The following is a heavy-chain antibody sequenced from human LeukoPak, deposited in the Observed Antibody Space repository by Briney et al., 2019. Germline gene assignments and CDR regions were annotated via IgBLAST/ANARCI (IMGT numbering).Heavy chain of an antibody. V-gene: IGHV3-30*03. D-gene: IGHD3-22*01. J-gene: IGHJ4*02. Sequence: PGGSLRLSCAASGFTFSSYSMNWVRQAPGKGLEWVAVISYDGSNKYYADSVKGRFTISRDNSKNTLYLQMNSLRAEDTAVYYCARDHYDSRYYDYWGQGTLVTVSS. CDR3: ARDHYDSRYYDY. CDR1: GFTFSSYS. CDR2: ISYDGSNK.